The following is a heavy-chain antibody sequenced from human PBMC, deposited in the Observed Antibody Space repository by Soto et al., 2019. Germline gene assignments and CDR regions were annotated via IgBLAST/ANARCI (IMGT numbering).Heavy chain of an antibody. J-gene: IGHJ6*02. Sequence: QAHLEQSVAEVKRPGASVKVSCKASGYTFSDFDINWLRQASGQGPEWLGWMNAKSGDTFFAQRFQGKFNMTWDTSLSTAYMEVDSLTSDDTAMYYCARGNPFNYAGFDVWGQGTTVAVSS. D-gene: IGHD3-16*01. CDR1: GYTFSDFD. V-gene: IGHV1-8*01. CDR2: MNAKSGDT. CDR3: ARGNPFNYAGFDV.